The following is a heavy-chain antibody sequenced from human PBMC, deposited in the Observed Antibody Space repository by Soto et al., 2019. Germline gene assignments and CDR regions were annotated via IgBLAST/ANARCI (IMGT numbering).Heavy chain of an antibody. J-gene: IGHJ4*02. CDR3: ARGGYCTNGVCYYLDY. CDR2: IIPIFGTA. V-gene: IGHV1-69*13. D-gene: IGHD2-8*01. Sequence: ASVKVSCKASGGTFSSYAISWVRQAPGQGLEWMGGIIPIFGTANYAQKFQGRVTITADESTSTAYMELSSLRSEDTAVYYCARGGYCTNGVCYYLDYWGQGTLVTVSS. CDR1: GGTFSSYA.